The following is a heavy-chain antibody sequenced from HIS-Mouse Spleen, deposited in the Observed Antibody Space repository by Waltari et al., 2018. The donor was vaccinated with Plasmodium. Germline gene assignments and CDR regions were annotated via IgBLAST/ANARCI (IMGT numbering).Heavy chain of an antibody. D-gene: IGHD6-13*01. CDR3: ASSWYWYFDL. CDR2: IKQDGSEK. CDR1: GFPFGSYW. Sequence: EVQLVESGGGLVQPGGSLRLHCAASGFPFGSYWMSWVRQAPGKGLEWVANIKQDGSEKYYVDSVKGRFTISRDNAKNSLYLQMNSLRAEDTAVYYCASSWYWYFDLWGRGTLVTVSS. V-gene: IGHV3-7*01. J-gene: IGHJ2*01.